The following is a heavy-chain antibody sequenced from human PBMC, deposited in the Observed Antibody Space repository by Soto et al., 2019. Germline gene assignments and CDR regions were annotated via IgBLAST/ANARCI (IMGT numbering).Heavy chain of an antibody. CDR1: GGSISSSSYY. CDR2: IYYSGST. Sequence: PETLSLTCTVSGGSISSSSYYWGWIRQPPGKGLEWIGSIYYSGSTYYNPSLKSRVTISVDTPKNQFSLKLSSVTAADTAVYYCARRSGYYYGMDVWGQGTTVTVSS. J-gene: IGHJ6*02. V-gene: IGHV4-39*01. CDR3: ARRSGYYYGMDV.